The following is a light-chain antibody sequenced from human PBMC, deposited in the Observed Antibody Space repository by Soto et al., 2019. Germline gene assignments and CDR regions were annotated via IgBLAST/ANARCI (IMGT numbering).Light chain of an antibody. J-gene: IGLJ2*01. CDR2: KNN. CDR3: AAWDDSLRV. V-gene: IGLV1-47*01. Sequence: QSVLTQTPSASGTPGQRVTISCSGSTSNIGSKYVYWYQQHPGTDPKLLIYKNNQRPSGVPDRFSGSKSGTSASLAISGLRSEDEADYYCAAWDDSLRVFGGGTKLTVL. CDR1: TSNIGSKY.